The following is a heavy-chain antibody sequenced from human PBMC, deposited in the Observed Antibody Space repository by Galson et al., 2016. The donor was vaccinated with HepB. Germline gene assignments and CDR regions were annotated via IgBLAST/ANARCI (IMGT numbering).Heavy chain of an antibody. J-gene: IGHJ4*02. CDR2: ISDDGSNK. V-gene: IGHV3-30*18. Sequence: SLRLSCAGSGFTFSNYGMHWVRQAAGKGLEWVAVISDDGSNKYYADSVKGRFTISRDNSKNTLYLQMNSLRAEDTAVYYCAKDVTQSYDTSGYYFDYWGQGTLVTVSS. D-gene: IGHD3-22*01. CDR3: AKDVTQSYDTSGYYFDY. CDR1: GFTFSNYG.